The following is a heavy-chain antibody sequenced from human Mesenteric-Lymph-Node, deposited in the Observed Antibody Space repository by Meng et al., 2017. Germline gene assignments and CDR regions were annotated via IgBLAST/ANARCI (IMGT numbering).Heavy chain of an antibody. Sequence: GESLKISCAASGFTFSSYWMSWVRQAPGKGLEWVANIKQDGSEKYYVDSVKGRFTISRDNAKNSLYLQMNSLRAEDTAVYYCAREDYDILTGYYTNFDYWGQGTLVTGAS. CDR1: GFTFSSYW. D-gene: IGHD3-9*01. CDR2: IKQDGSEK. V-gene: IGHV3-7*01. J-gene: IGHJ4*02. CDR3: AREDYDILTGYYTNFDY.